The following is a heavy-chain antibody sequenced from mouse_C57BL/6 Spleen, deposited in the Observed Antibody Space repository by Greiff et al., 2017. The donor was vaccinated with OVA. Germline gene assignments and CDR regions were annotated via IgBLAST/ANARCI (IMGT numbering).Heavy chain of an antibody. J-gene: IGHJ4*01. CDR1: GYSFTDYN. V-gene: IGHV1-39*01. CDR3: ARKNYGSSSYYAMDY. Sequence: EVQLQQSGPELVKPGASVKISCKASGYSFTDYNMNWVQQSNGKSLEWIGVINPNYGTTSYNQKFKGKATLTVDQSSSTAYMQLNSLTSEDSAVYYCARKNYGSSSYYAMDYWGQGTSVTVSS. CDR2: INPNYGTT. D-gene: IGHD1-1*01.